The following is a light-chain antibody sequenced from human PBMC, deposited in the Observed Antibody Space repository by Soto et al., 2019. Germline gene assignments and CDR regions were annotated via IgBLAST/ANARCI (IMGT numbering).Light chain of an antibody. V-gene: IGKV3-15*01. CDR1: QSVIYN. CDR2: GAS. CDR3: HQYFNWRT. Sequence: EVVMTQSPATLSVSLGEGVSLSCRASQSVIYNLAWYQHKLGQAPRVLIYGASTRAPGIPDRFSGSGSDTEFTLTISSLQSEDSAVYYCHQYFNWRTFGQGTKV. J-gene: IGKJ1*01.